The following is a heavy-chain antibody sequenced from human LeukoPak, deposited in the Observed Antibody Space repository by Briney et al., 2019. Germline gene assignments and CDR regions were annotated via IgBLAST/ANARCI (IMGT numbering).Heavy chain of an antibody. CDR1: GFTFSSHA. Sequence: PGGSLRLSCAASGFTFSSHAMSWVRQAPGKGLEWVSAISGSGGSTYYADSVKGRFTISRDNSKNTLYLQMNSLRAEDTAVYYCAKGVSSWYRGSFDYWDQGTLVTVSS. CDR3: AKGVSSWYRGSFDY. J-gene: IGHJ4*02. D-gene: IGHD6-13*01. CDR2: ISGSGGST. V-gene: IGHV3-23*01.